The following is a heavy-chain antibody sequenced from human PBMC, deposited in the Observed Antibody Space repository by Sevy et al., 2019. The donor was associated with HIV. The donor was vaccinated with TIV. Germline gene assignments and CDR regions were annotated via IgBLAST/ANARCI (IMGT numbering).Heavy chain of an antibody. CDR1: GFTFRSYT. V-gene: IGHV3-21*01. Sequence: GGSLRLSCAASGFTFRSYTMTWVRQAPGKGLEWVSSLSSSSRYIFYADSVMGGFTISRENAKKSLYLQMNSLRAEDTAVYYCARVPSQYSSSVTVFDYWGQGSLVTVSS. CDR3: ARVPSQYSSSVTVFDY. D-gene: IGHD6-13*01. J-gene: IGHJ4*02. CDR2: LSSSSRYI.